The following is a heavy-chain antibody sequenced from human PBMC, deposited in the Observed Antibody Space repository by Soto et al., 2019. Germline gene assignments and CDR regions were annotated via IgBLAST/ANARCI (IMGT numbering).Heavy chain of an antibody. D-gene: IGHD1-7*01. V-gene: IGHV3-74*01. Sequence: EVQLVESGGGLVQPGGSLRLSCAASGFTFSSNWMHWVRQAPGKGLVWVSRINGDGSRTNYADSVKGRFTISRDNAKNTLYLQMNSLRAEDTAVYYCATVKTGNYDWFDPWGQGTLVTVSS. CDR2: INGDGSRT. CDR3: ATVKTGNYDWFDP. CDR1: GFTFSSNW. J-gene: IGHJ5*02.